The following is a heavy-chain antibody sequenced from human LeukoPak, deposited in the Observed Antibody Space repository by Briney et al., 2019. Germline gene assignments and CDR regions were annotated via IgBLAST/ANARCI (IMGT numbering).Heavy chain of an antibody. V-gene: IGHV3-15*01. CDR1: GFTFSNAW. J-gene: IGHJ4*02. CDR3: TTVLPPQYYYDSSGYYISKYYFDY. CDR2: IKSKTDGGTT. D-gene: IGHD3-22*01. Sequence: PGGSLRPSCAASGFTFSNAWMSWVRQAPGKGLEWVGRIKSKTDGGTTDYAAPVKGRFTISRDDSKNTLYLQMNSLKTEDTAVYYCTTVLPPQYYYDSSGYYISKYYFDYWGQGTLVTVSS.